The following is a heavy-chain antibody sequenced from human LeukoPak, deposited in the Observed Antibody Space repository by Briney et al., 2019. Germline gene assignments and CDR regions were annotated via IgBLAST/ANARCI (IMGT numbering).Heavy chain of an antibody. J-gene: IGHJ4*02. Sequence: SQTLSLTRTVSGGSLSTLYSSWVRHPPPRGMEWSGYSYYSGSAKYNPTLQSRVTIPVDTPKSQFSLKRSSVTAADTAVYYCARSYGSGSYLDYWGQGAPLTVSS. D-gene: IGHD3-10*01. CDR3: ARSYGSGSYLDY. V-gene: IGHV4-59*01. CDR2: SYYSGSA. CDR1: GGSLSTLY.